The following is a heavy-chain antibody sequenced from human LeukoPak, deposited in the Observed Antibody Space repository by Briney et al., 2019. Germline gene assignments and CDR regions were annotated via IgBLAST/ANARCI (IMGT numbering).Heavy chain of an antibody. CDR2: INPNSGGT. CDR1: GYTFTGYY. D-gene: IGHD6-13*01. J-gene: IGHJ4*02. Sequence: ASVKVSCKASGYTFTGYYMHWVRQAPGQGLEWMGWINPNSGGTNYAQKFQGRVTMTRDTSISTAYMELSRLRSDDTAVYYCARDEVAEAGTDYWGQGTLVTVSS. V-gene: IGHV1-2*02. CDR3: ARDEVAEAGTDY.